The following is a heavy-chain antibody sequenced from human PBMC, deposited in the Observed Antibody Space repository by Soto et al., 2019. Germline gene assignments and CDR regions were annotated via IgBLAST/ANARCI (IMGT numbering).Heavy chain of an antibody. CDR2: IYYSGST. Sequence: ETLSLTCTVSGGSVNSGSYYWTWIRQPPGKGLEWIGYIYYSGSTSYNPSLWSRVTISVDTSKNQFSLKLSSVTAADTAVYYCARLDCVSPSCQFDYWGQRTPVIVSS. J-gene: IGHJ4*02. D-gene: IGHD2-2*01. CDR1: GGSVNSGSYY. V-gene: IGHV4-61*01. CDR3: ARLDCVSPSCQFDY.